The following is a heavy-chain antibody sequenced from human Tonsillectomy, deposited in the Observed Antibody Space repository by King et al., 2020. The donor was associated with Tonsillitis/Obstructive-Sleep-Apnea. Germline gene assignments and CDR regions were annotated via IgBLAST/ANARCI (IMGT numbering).Heavy chain of an antibody. V-gene: IGHV3-30*18. CDR3: AKDLAPDIVVGSDYGMDV. D-gene: IGHD2-2*01. CDR2: ISYDASNK. Sequence: VQLVESGGGVVQPGRSLRLSCAASGFIFSSYGMHWVRQAPGKGLEWVAVISYDASNKYYADSVKGRFTISRDNSKNTLYLQINSLRAEDTAVYYCAKDLAPDIVVGSDYGMDVWGQGTTVTVSS. CDR1: GFIFSSYG. J-gene: IGHJ6*02.